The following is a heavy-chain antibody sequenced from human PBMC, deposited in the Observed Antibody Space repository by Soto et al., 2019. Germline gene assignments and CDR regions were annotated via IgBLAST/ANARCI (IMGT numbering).Heavy chain of an antibody. CDR2: IIPIFGTT. CDR1: GGTFSSHA. D-gene: IGHD2-2*01. J-gene: IGHJ5*02. CDR3: VRDRDYASRGWFDP. Sequence: AASVKVSCKSSGGTFSSHAINWVRQAPGQGLEWMGGIIPIFGTTNYAQQFQGRVTITADEPTSTAYMELRSLRSEDTAMYYCVRDRDYASRGWFDPWGQGTLVTVSS. V-gene: IGHV1-69*13.